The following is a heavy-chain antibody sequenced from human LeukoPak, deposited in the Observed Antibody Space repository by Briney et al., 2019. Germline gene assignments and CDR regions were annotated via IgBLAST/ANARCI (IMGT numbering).Heavy chain of an antibody. V-gene: IGHV3-30*18. CDR1: GFTFSSYG. Sequence: GGSLRLSCAASGFTFSSYGMHWVRQAPGKGLEWVAVISYDGSNKYYADSVKGRFTISRDNSKNTLYLQMNSLRAEDTAVYYCAKDYYYGSGSYNLPPGYYYGMDVWGQGTTVTVSS. D-gene: IGHD3-10*01. J-gene: IGHJ6*02. CDR3: AKDYYYGSGSYNLPPGYYYGMDV. CDR2: ISYDGSNK.